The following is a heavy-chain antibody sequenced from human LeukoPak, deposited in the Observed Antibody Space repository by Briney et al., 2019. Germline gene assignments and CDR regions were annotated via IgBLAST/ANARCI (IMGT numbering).Heavy chain of an antibody. CDR3: ARDQSLYCSSTSCPPSDAFDI. CDR2: ISSSSSTI. J-gene: IGHJ3*02. Sequence: GGSLRLSCAASGFTFSSYSMNWVRQAPGKGLEWVSYISSSSSTIYYADSVKGRFTISRDNAKNSLYLQMNSLRAEDTAVYYCARDQSLYCSSTSCPPSDAFDIWGQGTMVTVSS. V-gene: IGHV3-48*01. CDR1: GFTFSSYS. D-gene: IGHD2-2*01.